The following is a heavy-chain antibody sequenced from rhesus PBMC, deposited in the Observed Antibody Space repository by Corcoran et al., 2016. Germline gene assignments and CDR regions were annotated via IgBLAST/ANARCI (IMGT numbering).Heavy chain of an antibody. Sequence: QVQLQESGPGLVKTSAPLSLTCAVSGASIRTYWWICIRPPPRMGLEWIGEINGNSGSTKYNPSLKSRVTISKDASKNQFSLNLSSVTAADTAVYYCPRRYSYSYYNYFHYWGQGVLVTVSS. CDR2: INGNSGST. CDR3: PRRYSYSYYNYFHY. CDR1: GASIRTYW. V-gene: IGHV4-80*01. J-gene: IGHJ4*01. D-gene: IGHD5-12*01.